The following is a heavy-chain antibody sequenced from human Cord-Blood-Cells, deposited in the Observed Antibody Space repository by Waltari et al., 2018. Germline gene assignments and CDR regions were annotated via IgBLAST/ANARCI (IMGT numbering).Heavy chain of an antibody. CDR3: LGEYYDRSGYYDGY. CDR1: GGTFSSYA. V-gene: IGHV1-69*09. CDR2: IIPILGIA. D-gene: IGHD3-22*01. J-gene: IGHJ4*02. Sequence: QVQLVQSGAEVKQPGSSVKVHCKASGGTFSSYAISWVRLAPGPGLEWMGRIIPILGIANDAQKFQGRGTSTADKSTSTAYMELSSLRSEDTAVYYCLGEYYDRSGYYDGYWGQGTLVTVSS.